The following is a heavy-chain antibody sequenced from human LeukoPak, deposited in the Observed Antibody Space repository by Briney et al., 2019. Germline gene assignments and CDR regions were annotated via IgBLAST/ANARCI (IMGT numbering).Heavy chain of an antibody. J-gene: IGHJ4*02. CDR2: IYHSGST. Sequence: SETLSLTCTVSGYSISSGYYWGWIRQLPGKGLEWIGSIYHSGSTYYNPSLKSRLTISVDTSKNQFSLKLSSVTAADTAVYYCARDFLGAGTVGATSGYWGQGTLVTVSS. V-gene: IGHV4-38-2*02. CDR1: GYSISSGYY. D-gene: IGHD1-26*01. CDR3: ARDFLGAGTVGATSGY.